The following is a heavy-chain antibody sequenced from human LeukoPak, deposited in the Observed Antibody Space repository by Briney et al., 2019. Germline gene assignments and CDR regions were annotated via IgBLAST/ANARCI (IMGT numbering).Heavy chain of an antibody. CDR3: ARATAMVRGVKTSYYYYYMDV. CDR1: GYSISSGYY. V-gene: IGHV4-38-2*02. Sequence: SETLSLTCTVSGYSISSGYYWGWIRQPPGKGLEWIGIIYHSGRTDYNPSLKSRVTISEDTSKNQFSLKLSSVTAADTAVYYCARATAMVRGVKTSYYYYYMDVWGKGTTVTVSS. D-gene: IGHD3-10*01. J-gene: IGHJ6*03. CDR2: IYHSGRT.